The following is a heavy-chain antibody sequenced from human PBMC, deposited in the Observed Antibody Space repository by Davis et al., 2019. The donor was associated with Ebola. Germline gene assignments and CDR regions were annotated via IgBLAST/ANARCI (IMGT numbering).Heavy chain of an antibody. CDR3: ARLSRPDIISVAGTGPFDY. J-gene: IGHJ4*02. D-gene: IGHD6-19*01. Sequence: SVKVSCKASGGTFSSYAISWVRQAPGQGLEWMGGIIPIFGTANYAQKFQGRVTITADESTSTAYMELSSLRSEDTAVYYCARLSRPDIISVAGTGPFDYWGQGTLVTVSS. CDR2: IIPIFGTA. V-gene: IGHV1-69*13. CDR1: GGTFSSYA.